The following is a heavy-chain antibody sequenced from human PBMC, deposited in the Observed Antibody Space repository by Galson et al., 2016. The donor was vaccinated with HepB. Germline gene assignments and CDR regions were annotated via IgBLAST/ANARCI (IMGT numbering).Heavy chain of an antibody. CDR2: ISSSSSTI. J-gene: IGHJ5*02. V-gene: IGHV3-48*01. Sequence: SLRLSCAASGFTFSNYSMNWVRQAPGKGLEWVSYISSSSSTIYYADSVKGRFTISRDNAKNSLYLQVNSLRAEDTAIYYCARGLWFDPWGQGTLVTVSS. CDR3: ARGLWFDP. CDR1: GFTFSNYS.